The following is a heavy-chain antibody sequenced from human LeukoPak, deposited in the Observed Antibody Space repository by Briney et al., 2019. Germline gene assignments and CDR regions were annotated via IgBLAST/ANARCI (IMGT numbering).Heavy chain of an antibody. CDR2: ISGDGGST. CDR1: GFTFDDYA. J-gene: IGHJ6*02. V-gene: IGHV3-43*02. CDR3: AKDKDSSYYYYGMDV. D-gene: IGHD2/OR15-2a*01. Sequence: PGGSLRLSCAASGFTFDDYAMHWVRQAPGKGLEWVSLISGDGGSTYYADSVKGRFTISRDNSKISLYLQMNSLRTEDTALYYCAKDKDSSYYYYGMDVWGQGTTVTVSS.